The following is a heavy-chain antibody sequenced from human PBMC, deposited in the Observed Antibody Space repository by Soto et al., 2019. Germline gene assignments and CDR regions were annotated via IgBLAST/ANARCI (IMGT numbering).Heavy chain of an antibody. CDR1: RYTFTSFD. Sequence: QVQLVQCGAEVKKPGASVKVSCMASRYTFTSFDINWVRQATGQGLEWMGWMNPNSGNTGYAQKFQGRVTMTRNTSISTAYMELSSLRSEDTAVYYCARSTNDYGDRHWGQGTLVTGSS. V-gene: IGHV1-8*01. CDR3: ARSTNDYGDRH. CDR2: MNPNSGNT. J-gene: IGHJ4*02. D-gene: IGHD4-17*01.